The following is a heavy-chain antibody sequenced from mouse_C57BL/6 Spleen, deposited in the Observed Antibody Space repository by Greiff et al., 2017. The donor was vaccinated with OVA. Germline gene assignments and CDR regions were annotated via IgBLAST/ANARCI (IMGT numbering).Heavy chain of an antibody. Sequence: VQLQQSGAELVRPGASVKLSCTASGFNIKDYYMHWVKQRPEQGLEWIGRIDPEDGDTEYAPKFQGKATMTADTSSNTAYLQLSSLTSEDTAVYYCTTSFITTVVPPLAYWGQGTLVTVSA. J-gene: IGHJ3*01. CDR3: TTSFITTVVPPLAY. V-gene: IGHV14-1*01. CDR2: IDPEDGDT. CDR1: GFNIKDYY. D-gene: IGHD1-1*01.